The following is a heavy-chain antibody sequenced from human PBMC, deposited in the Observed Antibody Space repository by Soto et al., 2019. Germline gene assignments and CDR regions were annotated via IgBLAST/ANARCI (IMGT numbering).Heavy chain of an antibody. CDR1: GYTFTGYY. CDR2: INPNSGGT. J-gene: IGHJ4*02. D-gene: IGHD2-21*02. Sequence: QVQLVQSGAEVKKPGASVKVSCKASGYTFTGYYMHWVRQAPGQGLEWMGWINPNSGGTNYAQKFQGRVNMTRDTSISTAYMELSRLRSDDTAVYYCARDRSDIVVVTASLGYFDYWGQGTLVTVSS. V-gene: IGHV1-2*02. CDR3: ARDRSDIVVVTASLGYFDY.